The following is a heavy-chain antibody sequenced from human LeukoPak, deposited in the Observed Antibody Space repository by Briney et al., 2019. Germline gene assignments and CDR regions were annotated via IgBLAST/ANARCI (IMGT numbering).Heavy chain of an antibody. J-gene: IGHJ3*02. CDR1: GFTFDDYA. Sequence: GGSLRFSCAASGFTFDDYAMSWVRQAPGKGLEWVSGINWNGGSTGYADSVKGRFTISRDNAKNSLYLQMNSLRAEDTALYYCVREHTYYYDSSGDAFDIWGQGTMVTVSS. V-gene: IGHV3-20*04. CDR3: VREHTYYYDSSGDAFDI. D-gene: IGHD3-22*01. CDR2: INWNGGST.